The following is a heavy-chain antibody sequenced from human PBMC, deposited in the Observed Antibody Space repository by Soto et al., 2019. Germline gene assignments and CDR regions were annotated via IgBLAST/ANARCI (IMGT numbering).Heavy chain of an antibody. J-gene: IGHJ6*02. CDR3: ARCVYGLEYYYYGMDV. CDR1: GYTFTSYA. CDR2: INAGNGNT. D-gene: IGHD1-1*01. Sequence: ASVKVSCKAAGYTFTSYAMHWVRQAPGQRLEWMGWINAGNGNTKYSQKFQGRVTITRDTSASTAYMELSSLRSEDTAVYYCARCVYGLEYYYYGMDVWGQGTTVTVSS. V-gene: IGHV1-3*01.